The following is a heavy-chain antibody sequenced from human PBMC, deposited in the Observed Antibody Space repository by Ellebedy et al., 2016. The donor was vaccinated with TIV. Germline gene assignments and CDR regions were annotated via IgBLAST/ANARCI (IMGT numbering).Heavy chain of an antibody. D-gene: IGHD3-10*01. Sequence: GESLKISCAASGFTFSNYWMNWVRQAPGKGLEWVAYIKQDGSDREYVDSVKGRFTISRDNAKNSLYLQMDSLRAEDADIYYCARPGEFGKLPLEFWGQGILVTVSS. CDR1: GFTFSNYW. CDR2: IKQDGSDR. J-gene: IGHJ4*02. V-gene: IGHV3-7*01. CDR3: ARPGEFGKLPLEF.